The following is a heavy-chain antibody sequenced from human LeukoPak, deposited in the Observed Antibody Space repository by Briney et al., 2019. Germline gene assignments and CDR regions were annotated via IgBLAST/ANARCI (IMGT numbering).Heavy chain of an antibody. J-gene: IGHJ3*02. CDR1: GYTFTSYG. CDR2: ISAYNGNT. V-gene: IGHV1-18*01. D-gene: IGHD5-12*01. CDR3: ATAYRLRYAFDI. Sequence: ASVKVSCKASGYTFTSYGISWVRQAPGQGLEWMGWISAYNGNTNYAQKLQGRVTMTEDTSTDTAYMELSSLRSEDTAVYYRATAYRLRYAFDIWGQGTMVTVSS.